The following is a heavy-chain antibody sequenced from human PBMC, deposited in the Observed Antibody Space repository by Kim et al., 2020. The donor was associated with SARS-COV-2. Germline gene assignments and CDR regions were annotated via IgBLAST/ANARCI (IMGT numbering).Heavy chain of an antibody. J-gene: IGHJ4*02. Sequence: GGSLRLSCAASGFTFSTYAMSWVRQAPGKGLEWVSALSGSGGSTYYADSVKGRFTISRDNSKNTLYLQMNSLRAEDTAVYYCAKDIPDSSGYLFDYWGQGTLVTVSS. D-gene: IGHD3-22*01. CDR2: LSGSGGST. V-gene: IGHV3-23*01. CDR1: GFTFSTYA. CDR3: AKDIPDSSGYLFDY.